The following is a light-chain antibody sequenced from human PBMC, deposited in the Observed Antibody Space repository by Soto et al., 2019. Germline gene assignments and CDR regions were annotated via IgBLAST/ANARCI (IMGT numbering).Light chain of an antibody. Sequence: QSVLTQPPSVSGAPGQRVTISCTGGSSNIGAGYNVHWYQQVPGTAPKLLIYGDSNRPSGVPDRFSGSKSGTSASLAITGLQAEDEADYYCQSYDSSLSGWLFGGGTQLTVL. V-gene: IGLV1-40*01. CDR2: GDS. CDR1: SSNIGAGYN. CDR3: QSYDSSLSGWL. J-gene: IGLJ3*02.